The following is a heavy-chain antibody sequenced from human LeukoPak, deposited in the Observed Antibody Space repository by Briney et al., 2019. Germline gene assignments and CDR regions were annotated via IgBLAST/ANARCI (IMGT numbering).Heavy chain of an antibody. CDR2: SYNSGNT. D-gene: IGHD1-26*01. V-gene: IGHV4-4*08. CDR3: AREVGAGGAFDI. Sequence: PSETLSLTCTVSGGSISNYYWSWIRQPPGKGLEWIGYSYNSGNTNYNPSLRSRVTISVDTSKNQFSLKLSSVTAADTAVYYCAREVGAGGAFDIWGQGTMVTVSS. J-gene: IGHJ3*02. CDR1: GGSISNYY.